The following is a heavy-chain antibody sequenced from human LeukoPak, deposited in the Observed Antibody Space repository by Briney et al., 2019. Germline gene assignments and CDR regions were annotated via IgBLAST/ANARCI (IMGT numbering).Heavy chain of an antibody. CDR2: ISSSSSYI. Sequence: GGALRLSCAASGFTFSSYSMNWVRQAPGKGLEWVSSISSSSSYIYYADSVKGRFTISRDNAKNSLYLQMNRLRAEDTAVYYCARVYYDSSGYYQLDYWGQGTLVTVSS. V-gene: IGHV3-21*01. CDR1: GFTFSSYS. J-gene: IGHJ4*02. D-gene: IGHD3-22*01. CDR3: ARVYYDSSGYYQLDY.